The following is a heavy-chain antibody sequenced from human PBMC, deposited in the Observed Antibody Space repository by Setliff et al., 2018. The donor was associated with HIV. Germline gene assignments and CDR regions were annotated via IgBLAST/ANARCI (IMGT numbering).Heavy chain of an antibody. CDR3: ARRGNYLGDAFDI. J-gene: IGHJ3*02. V-gene: IGHV3-21*01. CDR2: ITSSSTYI. D-gene: IGHD1-26*01. Sequence: GSLRLSCAASGFTFSSYSMNWVRQGPGKGLEWVSSITSSSTYIYYADSVKGRFTISRDNAKNSLYLQMNSLRAEDTAVYYCARRGNYLGDAFDIWGQGTMVTVSS. CDR1: GFTFSSYS.